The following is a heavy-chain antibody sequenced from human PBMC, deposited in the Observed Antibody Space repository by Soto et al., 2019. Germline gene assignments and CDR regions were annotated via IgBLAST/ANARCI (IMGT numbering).Heavy chain of an antibody. CDR2: IIPIFGTA. CDR3: ARVGRSGWYFETLDP. V-gene: IGHV1-69*01. CDR1: GGTFSSYA. D-gene: IGHD6-19*01. Sequence: QVQLVQSGAEVKKPGSSVKVSCKASGGTFSSYATSWVRQAPGQGLEWMGGIIPIFGTANYAQKFQGRVTITADESTSTAYMELSSLRSEDTAVYYCARVGRSGWYFETLDPWGQGTLVTVSS. J-gene: IGHJ5*02.